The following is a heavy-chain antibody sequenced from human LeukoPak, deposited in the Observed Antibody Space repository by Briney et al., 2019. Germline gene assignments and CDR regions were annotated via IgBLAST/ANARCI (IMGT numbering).Heavy chain of an antibody. V-gene: IGHV3-20*04. CDR3: ARGGPPSYYYMDV. CDR2: INWNGGST. Sequence: PGGSLRLSCAASGFTFDDYGMSWLRQAPGKGLEWVSGINWNGGSTGYAYSVKGRFTISRDNAKNSLYLQMNSLRAEDTALYYCARGGPPSYYYMDVWGKGTTVTVSS. CDR1: GFTFDDYG. D-gene: IGHD1-26*01. J-gene: IGHJ6*03.